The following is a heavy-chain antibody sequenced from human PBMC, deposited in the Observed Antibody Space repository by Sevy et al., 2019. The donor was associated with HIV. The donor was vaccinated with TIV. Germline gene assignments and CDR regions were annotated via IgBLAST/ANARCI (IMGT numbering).Heavy chain of an antibody. CDR1: GGSISAYY. D-gene: IGHD5-12*01. CDR2: IYYTGST. Sequence: SETLSLTCTVSGGSISAYYWSWLRQPPGKGLEYIGDIYYTGSTYYKPSLKSRVTISVDTSKNQFSLNLRSVTAVDTAVYYCARAPPVRSGDDCVNWLDPWGQGILVTVSS. J-gene: IGHJ5*02. CDR3: ARAPPVRSGDDCVNWLDP. V-gene: IGHV4-59*12.